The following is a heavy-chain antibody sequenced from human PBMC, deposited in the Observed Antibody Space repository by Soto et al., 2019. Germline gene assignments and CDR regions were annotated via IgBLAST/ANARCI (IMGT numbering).Heavy chain of an antibody. Sequence: QVQLVQSGAEVKKPGSSVKVSCKASGGTFSSYAISWVRQAPGQGLEWMGGIIPIFGTANYAQKFQGRVTITADESTSTAYMELSSLRSEDTAVYYCARDIVVRGVISQTYYYGMDVWGQGTTVTVSS. CDR2: IIPIFGTA. V-gene: IGHV1-69*12. J-gene: IGHJ6*02. CDR1: GGTFSSYA. CDR3: ARDIVVRGVISQTYYYGMDV. D-gene: IGHD3-10*01.